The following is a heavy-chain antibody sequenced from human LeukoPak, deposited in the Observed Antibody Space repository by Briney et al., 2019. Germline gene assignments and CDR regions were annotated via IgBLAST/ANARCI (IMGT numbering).Heavy chain of an antibody. CDR3: ARALGSSPLNKDDY. Sequence: ASVKVSCKASGYTFTHHGITWVRQAPGQGLEWMGWISAYNGDTNYAQKFQGRVTLTTETSTSTAYMELRSLRSDDTAVYYCARALGSSPLNKDDYWGQGTPVTVSS. J-gene: IGHJ4*02. D-gene: IGHD7-27*01. CDR2: ISAYNGDT. CDR1: GYTFTHHG. V-gene: IGHV1-18*01.